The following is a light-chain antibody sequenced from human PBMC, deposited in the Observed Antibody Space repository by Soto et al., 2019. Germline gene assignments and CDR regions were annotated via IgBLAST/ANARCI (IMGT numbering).Light chain of an antibody. CDR3: QHYAMSPPFT. CDR2: GAS. CDR1: QTVSSSY. Sequence: EIVLTQSPGTLSLSPGERATLFCRASQTVSSSYLGWYQQKAGQAPRLLIYGASGRATGIPDRFSGSGSGTDFTLTISGLEPEDFAVYYCQHYAMSPPFTFGPGTKVDIK. J-gene: IGKJ3*01. V-gene: IGKV3-20*01.